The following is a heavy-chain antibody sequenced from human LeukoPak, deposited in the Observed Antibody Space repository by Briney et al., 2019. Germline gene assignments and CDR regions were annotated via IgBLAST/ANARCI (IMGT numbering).Heavy chain of an antibody. CDR2: IRSKANSYAT. Sequence: GGSLKLSCAASAFTFSGSAMHWVRQASGKGLKWVGRIRSKANSYATAYAASVKGRFTISRDDSKNTAYLQMNSLKTEDTAVYYCTKGYYYGMDVWGQGTTVTVSS. CDR3: TKGYYYGMDV. V-gene: IGHV3-73*01. J-gene: IGHJ6*02. CDR1: AFTFSGSA.